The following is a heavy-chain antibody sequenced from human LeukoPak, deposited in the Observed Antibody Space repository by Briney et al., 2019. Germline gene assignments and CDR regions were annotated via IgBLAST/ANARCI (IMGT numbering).Heavy chain of an antibody. CDR1: GCRFTSYW. CDR2: IYPGESDN. CDR3: ARHRKNRLGYCSGGSCYSRPPDTRYDYYYYMDV. Sequence: GGALKISFKGSGCRFTSYWIGWVRPMPGKGGEGMGIIYPGESDNRYSPSFQGEVNISADKSINTAYLQWSSLKASDTAMYYCARHRKNRLGYCSGGSCYSRPPDTRYDYYYYMDVWGKGTTVTISS. D-gene: IGHD2-15*01. J-gene: IGHJ6*03. V-gene: IGHV5-51*01.